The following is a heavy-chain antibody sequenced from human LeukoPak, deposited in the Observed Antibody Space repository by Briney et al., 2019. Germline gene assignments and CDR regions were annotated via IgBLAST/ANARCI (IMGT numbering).Heavy chain of an antibody. V-gene: IGHV3-48*01. CDR1: GFTFSSHS. J-gene: IGHJ4*02. Sequence: GGSLRLSCAASGFTFSSHSMNWVRQAPGKRLEWVSYISSSSSTIYYADSVKGRFTISRDNAKNSLYLQMNSLRAEDTAIYYCARDNSGWSRDYWGQGTLVTVSS. CDR2: ISSSSSTI. CDR3: ARDNSGWSRDY. D-gene: IGHD6-19*01.